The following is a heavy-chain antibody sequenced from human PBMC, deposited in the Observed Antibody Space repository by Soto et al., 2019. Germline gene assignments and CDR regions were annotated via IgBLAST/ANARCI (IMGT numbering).Heavy chain of an antibody. CDR1: GYTFTSYG. CDR3: ARDVHVRLRYFDWSHDAFDI. CDR2: ISAYNGNT. J-gene: IGHJ3*02. V-gene: IGHV1-18*01. Sequence: ASVKVSCKASGYTFTSYGISWVRQAPGQGLEWMGWISAYNGNTNNAQKHKSRDTMTTDTSTSTANKEQRSLRSDDTAEKYYARDVHVRLRYFDWSHDAFDIWGQGTMVTVSS. D-gene: IGHD3-9*01.